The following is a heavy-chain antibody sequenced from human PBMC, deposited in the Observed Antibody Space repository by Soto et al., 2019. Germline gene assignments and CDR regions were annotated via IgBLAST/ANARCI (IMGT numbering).Heavy chain of an antibody. CDR3: TREAWERGSGMDV. Sequence: EVQLVESGGGSVQPGRSLRLSCIVSGFTFGDYAMTWVRQAPGKGLEWVGFVRSKAYGVTTEYAASVKGRFTISRDDSKSIAYLQMNSLKTEDTAVYYCTREAWERGSGMDVWGQGTTVTVSS. J-gene: IGHJ6*02. V-gene: IGHV3-49*04. CDR2: VRSKAYGVTT. CDR1: GFTFGDYA. D-gene: IGHD3-16*01.